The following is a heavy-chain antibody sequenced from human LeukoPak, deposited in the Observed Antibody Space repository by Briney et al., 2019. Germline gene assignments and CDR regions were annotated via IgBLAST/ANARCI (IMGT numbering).Heavy chain of an antibody. CDR3: AKGSAYYDSSGYHPD. CDR2: ICGSGGST. V-gene: IGHV3-23*01. J-gene: IGHJ4*02. Sequence: GGSLTLSCAASGFTFRSYAMSWVRQAPGKGLEWVSAICGSGGSTYYADSVKGRFTISRDNSKNTLYLKMNSLRAEDTAVYYCAKGSAYYDSSGYHPDWGQGTLVTVSS. CDR1: GFTFRSYA. D-gene: IGHD3-22*01.